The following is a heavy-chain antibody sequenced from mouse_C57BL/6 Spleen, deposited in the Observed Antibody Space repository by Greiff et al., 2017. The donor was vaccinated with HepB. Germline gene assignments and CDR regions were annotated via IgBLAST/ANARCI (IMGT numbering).Heavy chain of an antibody. CDR3: ARSYYDYPYYFDY. J-gene: IGHJ2*01. CDR1: GFTFSDYG. CDR2: ISSGSSTI. D-gene: IGHD2-4*01. Sequence: DVKLVESGGGLVKPGGSLKLSCAASGFTFSDYGMHWVRQAPEKGLEWVAYISSGSSTIYYADTVKGRFTISRDNAKNTLFLQMTSLRSEDTAMYYCARSYYDYPYYFDYWVQGTTLTVSS. V-gene: IGHV5-17*01.